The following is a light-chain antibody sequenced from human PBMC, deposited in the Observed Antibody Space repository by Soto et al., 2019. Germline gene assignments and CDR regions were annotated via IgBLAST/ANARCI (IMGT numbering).Light chain of an antibody. CDR2: AAS. J-gene: IGKJ1*01. CDR1: QGIKHD. CDR3: QHYKLYSPWT. Sequence: DMQITQSPSPLSASVGDRVTITCRASQGIKHDLGWYQQKPGKAPQLLIYAASTLQSGVPSRFSGSGSGTEITLTISSLQPDDFATYYCQHYKLYSPWTFGQGTKVDIK. V-gene: IGKV1-17*01.